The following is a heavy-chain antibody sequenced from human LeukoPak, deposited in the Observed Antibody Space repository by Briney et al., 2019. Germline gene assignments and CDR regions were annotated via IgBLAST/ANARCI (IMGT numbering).Heavy chain of an antibody. V-gene: IGHV1-8*01. CDR2: MNPNSGNT. D-gene: IGHD3-10*01. Sequence: GASVKVSCKASGYTFTSYDINWVRQATGQGLEWMGWMNPNSGNTGYAQKFQGRVTMTRNTSISTAYMELSSQRSEDTAVYYCARVSGENDDAFDIWGQGTMVTVSS. CDR1: GYTFTSYD. CDR3: ARVSGENDDAFDI. J-gene: IGHJ3*02.